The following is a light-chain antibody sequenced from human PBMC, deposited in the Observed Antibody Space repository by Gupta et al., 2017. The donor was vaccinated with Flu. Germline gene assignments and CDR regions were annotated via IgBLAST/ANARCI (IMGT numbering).Light chain of an antibody. Sequence: PSSVSASVRDRVTSTCRASQDIRNYLAWYQQKPEKAPKSLFYAASRLQSGVPSNFSGSGSGTDFTLTISSLQPEDFATYYCQQYNSYPPTFGGGTKVEIK. V-gene: IGKV1-16*02. CDR3: QQYNSYPPT. CDR1: QDIRNY. J-gene: IGKJ4*01. CDR2: AAS.